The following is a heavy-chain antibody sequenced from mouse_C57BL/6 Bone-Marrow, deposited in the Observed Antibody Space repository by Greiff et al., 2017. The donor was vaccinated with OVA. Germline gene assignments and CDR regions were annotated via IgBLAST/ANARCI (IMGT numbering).Heavy chain of an antibody. CDR3: ARSGYGSSPWFAY. CDR2: INPGSGGT. D-gene: IGHD1-1*01. J-gene: IGHJ3*01. CDR1: GYAFTDYL. V-gene: IGHV1-54*01. Sequence: VQLQESGAELVRPGTSVKVSCKASGYAFTDYLIEWVKQRPGQGLEWIGVINPGSGGTNYNEKFKGKATLTADKSSSTAYMQLSSLTSEDSAVYFCARSGYGSSPWFAYWGQGTLVTVSA.